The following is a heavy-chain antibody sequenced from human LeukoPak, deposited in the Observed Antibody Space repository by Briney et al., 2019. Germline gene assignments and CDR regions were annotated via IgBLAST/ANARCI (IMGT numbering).Heavy chain of an antibody. CDR3: TTEGRVQQWLPPINY. CDR2: ISSDGSVI. CDR1: GFTFSNYA. Sequence: PGGSLRLSCAASGFTFSNYAIHWVRQVPGRGLEWVALISSDGSVIYDADSVKGRFAISRDNSKNTLYLQMNSLKTEDTAVYYCTTEGRVQQWLPPINYWGQGTLVTVSS. J-gene: IGHJ4*02. D-gene: IGHD6-19*01. V-gene: IGHV3-30*07.